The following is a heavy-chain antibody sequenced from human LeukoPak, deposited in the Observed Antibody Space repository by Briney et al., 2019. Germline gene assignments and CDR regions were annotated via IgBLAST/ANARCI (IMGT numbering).Heavy chain of an antibody. Sequence: EASVKVSCKASGYTFIKYGINWVRQAPGQGLEWMGGISTYNGYANYAQKLQGRVTMTTDTSTSTAYMELSSLRSEDTAVYYCARVRSSGWYNWGFDYWGQGTLVTVSS. CDR1: GYTFIKYG. J-gene: IGHJ4*02. CDR3: ARVRSSGWYNWGFDY. V-gene: IGHV1-18*01. CDR2: ISTYNGYA. D-gene: IGHD6-19*01.